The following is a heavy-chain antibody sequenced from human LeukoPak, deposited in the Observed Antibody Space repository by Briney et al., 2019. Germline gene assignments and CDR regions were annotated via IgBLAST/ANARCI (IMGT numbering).Heavy chain of an antibody. V-gene: IGHV4-39*01. CDR2: IYYSGST. J-gene: IGHJ4*02. CDR1: GGSISSSSYY. D-gene: IGHD1-26*01. Sequence: SETLSLTCTVSGGSISSSSYYWGWIRQPPWKGLEWIGSIYYSGSTYYNPSLKSRVTISVDTSKNQFSLKLSSVTAADTAVYYCARLALQEVGATQTYYLDYWGQGTLVTVSS. CDR3: ARLALQEVGATQTYYLDY.